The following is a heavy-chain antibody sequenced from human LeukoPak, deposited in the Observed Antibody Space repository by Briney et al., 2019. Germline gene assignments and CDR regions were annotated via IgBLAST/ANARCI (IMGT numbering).Heavy chain of an antibody. V-gene: IGHV1-8*01. Sequence: WASVKVSCKASGYTFTSYDINWVRQATGQGLEWMGWMNPNSGNSGYAQKFQDRVTMTRNTSISTAYMELSSLESEDTAVYYCASALKRGSAGTLIDYWGQGTLVTVSS. D-gene: IGHD6-13*01. CDR2: MNPNSGNS. CDR3: ASALKRGSAGTLIDY. J-gene: IGHJ4*02. CDR1: GYTFTSYD.